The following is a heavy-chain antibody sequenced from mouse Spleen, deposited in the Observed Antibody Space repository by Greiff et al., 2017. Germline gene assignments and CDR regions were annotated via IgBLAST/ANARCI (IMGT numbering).Heavy chain of an antibody. CDR3: ARHALTGTLYAMDY. CDR1: GFSLTSYG. V-gene: IGHV2-6-1*01. Sequence: VHLVESGPGLVAPSQSLSITCTVSGFSLTSYGVHWVRQPPGKGLEWLVVIWSDGSTTYNSALKSRLSISKDNSKSQVFLKMNSLQTDDTAMYYCARHALTGTLYAMDYWGQGTSVTVSS. CDR2: IWSDGST. D-gene: IGHD4-1*01. J-gene: IGHJ4*01.